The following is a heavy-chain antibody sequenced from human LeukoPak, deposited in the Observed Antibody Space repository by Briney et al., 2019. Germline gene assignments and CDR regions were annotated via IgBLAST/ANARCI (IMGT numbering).Heavy chain of an antibody. J-gene: IGHJ5*02. V-gene: IGHV4-34*01. CDR1: GGSFSGYY. CDR2: INHSGST. D-gene: IGHD3-10*01. CDR3: ARVEYYYGSGKDDWFDP. Sequence: SETLSLTCAVYGGSFSGYYWSWIRQPPGKGLEWIGEINHSGSTNYNPSLKSRVTISADTSKNQFSLKLSSVTAADTAVYYCARVEYYYGSGKDDWFDPWGQGTLVTVSS.